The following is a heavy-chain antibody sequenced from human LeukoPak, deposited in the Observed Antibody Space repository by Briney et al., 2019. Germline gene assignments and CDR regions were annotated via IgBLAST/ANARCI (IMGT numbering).Heavy chain of an antibody. CDR3: ARHPKRVVRGAPARSYYYYMDV. V-gene: IGHV4-34*01. Sequence: PSETLSLTCAVYGGSFSGYYWSWIRQPPGKGLEWIGEINHSGSTNYNPSLKSRVTISVDTSENQFSLKLSSVTAADTAVYYCARHPKRVVRGAPARSYYYYMDVWGKGTTVTISS. J-gene: IGHJ6*03. D-gene: IGHD3-10*01. CDR1: GGSFSGYY. CDR2: INHSGST.